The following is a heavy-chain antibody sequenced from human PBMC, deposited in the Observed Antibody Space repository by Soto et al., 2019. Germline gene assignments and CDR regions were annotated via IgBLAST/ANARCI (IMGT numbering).Heavy chain of an antibody. D-gene: IGHD3-10*01. Sequence: QVQLVESGGGVVQPGRSLRLSCAASGFTFSSYGMHWVRQAPGKGLEWVAVISYDGSNKYYADSVKGRFTISRDNPKNTLYLQMNSLRAEDTAVYYCAKSYYYGSGSTFDYWGQGTLVTVSS. CDR3: AKSYYYGSGSTFDY. CDR1: GFTFSSYG. V-gene: IGHV3-30*18. J-gene: IGHJ4*02. CDR2: ISYDGSNK.